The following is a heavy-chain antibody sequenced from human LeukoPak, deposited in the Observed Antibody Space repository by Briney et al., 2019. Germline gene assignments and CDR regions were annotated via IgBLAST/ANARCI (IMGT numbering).Heavy chain of an antibody. D-gene: IGHD6-13*01. Sequence: GGSLRLSCAASGFIFNNYAMHWVRQAPGKGLEWVAVISYDGSNKYYADSVKGRFTISRDNSKNTLYLQMNSLRAEDTAVYYCARLPDAKRRRIVAAAGTGMAFDIWGQGTMVTVSS. CDR1: GFIFNNYA. J-gene: IGHJ3*02. CDR3: ARLPDAKRRRIVAAAGTGMAFDI. CDR2: ISYDGSNK. V-gene: IGHV3-30-3*01.